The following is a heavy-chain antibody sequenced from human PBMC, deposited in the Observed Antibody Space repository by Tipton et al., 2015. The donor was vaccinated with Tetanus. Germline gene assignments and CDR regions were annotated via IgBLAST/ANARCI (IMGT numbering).Heavy chain of an antibody. V-gene: IGHV4-59*01. CDR1: GGSISTYH. J-gene: IGHJ1*01. Sequence: GLVKPSETLSLTCTVSGGSISTYHWNWIRQSPGKGLEWIGYIHYSGNTFYKPSLKSRVAMSVDTSKNQLSLKLSSVTSADTAVYYCARTSGYLYSNHWGQGTLVTVSS. CDR3: ARTSGYLYSNH. CDR2: IHYSGNT. D-gene: IGHD3-3*01.